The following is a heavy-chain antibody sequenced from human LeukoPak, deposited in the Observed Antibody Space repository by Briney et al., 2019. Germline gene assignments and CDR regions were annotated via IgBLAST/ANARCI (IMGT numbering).Heavy chain of an antibody. CDR2: IIPILGIA. CDR3: ARDFRTYYYDSSGYYYDY. Sequence: ASVKVSCKASGGTFSSYAISWVRQAPGQGLEWMGRIIPILGIANYAQKFQGRVTITADKSTSTAYMELSSLRSEDTAVYYCARDFRTYYYDSSGYYYDYWGQGTLVTVSS. CDR1: GGTFSSYA. J-gene: IGHJ4*02. V-gene: IGHV1-69*04. D-gene: IGHD3-22*01.